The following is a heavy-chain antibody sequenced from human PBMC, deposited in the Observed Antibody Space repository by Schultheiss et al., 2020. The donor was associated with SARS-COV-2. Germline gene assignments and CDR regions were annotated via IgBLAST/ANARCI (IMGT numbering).Heavy chain of an antibody. CDR1: GGSISSYY. CDR3: AKDRGGSSWPVGAVDYFDY. D-gene: IGHD6-13*01. V-gene: IGHV4-4*07. Sequence: GSLRLSCTVSGGSISSYYWSWIRQPAGKGLEWIGRIYTSGSTNYNPSLKSRVTMSVDTSKNQFSLKLSSVTAADTAVYYCAKDRGGSSWPVGAVDYFDYWGQGTLVTVSS. J-gene: IGHJ4*02. CDR2: IYTSGST.